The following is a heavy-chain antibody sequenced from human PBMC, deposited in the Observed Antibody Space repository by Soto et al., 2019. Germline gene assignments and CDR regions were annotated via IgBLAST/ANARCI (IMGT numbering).Heavy chain of an antibody. CDR2: INPSDGST. V-gene: IGHV1-46*01. CDR3: ARVGTYGDYDF. D-gene: IGHD4-17*01. CDR1: GYTFTSYY. Sequence: GASVKVSCTASGYTFTSYYMHWVRQAPGHGLEWMGLINPSDGSTDYAQKVQGRVIMTRDTSTSTVYMELSSLRSEDTAVYSCARVGTYGDYDFWGQGTLVTVSS. J-gene: IGHJ4*02.